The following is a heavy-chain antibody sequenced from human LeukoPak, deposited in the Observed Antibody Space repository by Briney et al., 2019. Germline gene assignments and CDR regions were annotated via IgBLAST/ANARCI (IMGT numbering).Heavy chain of an antibody. CDR1: GYSFTSYW. J-gene: IGHJ5*02. CDR3: ARHFRYSSSWGRFDP. V-gene: IGHV5-51*01. Sequence: GESLKISCQGSGYSFTSYWIGWVRQMPGKGLEWMGIIYPGDSDTRYSPSFQGQVTISADKSISTAYLQWSSLKASDTAMYYCARHFRYSSSWGRFDPWGQGTLVTVSS. CDR2: IYPGDSDT. D-gene: IGHD6-6*01.